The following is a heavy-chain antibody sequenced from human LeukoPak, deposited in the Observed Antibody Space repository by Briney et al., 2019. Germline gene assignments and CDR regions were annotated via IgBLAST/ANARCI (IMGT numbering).Heavy chain of an antibody. J-gene: IGHJ6*03. D-gene: IGHD5-18*01. V-gene: IGHV1-18*01. CDR2: ISVYNGNI. CDR3: ARAAQLIGPSLDYMDV. Sequence: GASVKVSCKVSGYTFISYGISWVRQAPGQGLEWMGWISVYNGNIKYAQNLQGRVTMTTDTFTNTANMELRSLRSEDTAVYYCARAAQLIGPSLDYMDVWGKGTTVTVSS. CDR1: GYTFISYG.